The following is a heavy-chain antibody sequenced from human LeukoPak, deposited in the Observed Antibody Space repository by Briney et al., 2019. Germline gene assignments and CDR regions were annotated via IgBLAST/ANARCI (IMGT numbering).Heavy chain of an antibody. D-gene: IGHD1-26*01. Sequence: SGGSLRLSCAASGFTFSSYAMHWVRQAPGKGLEWVAVISYDGSNKYYADSVKGRFTISRDNSKNTLYLQMTGLRSEDTAVYYCAGDRWRGAPDYFDCWGQGTLVTVSS. V-gene: IGHV3-30*04. CDR1: GFTFSSYA. CDR3: AGDRWRGAPDYFDC. J-gene: IGHJ4*02. CDR2: ISYDGSNK.